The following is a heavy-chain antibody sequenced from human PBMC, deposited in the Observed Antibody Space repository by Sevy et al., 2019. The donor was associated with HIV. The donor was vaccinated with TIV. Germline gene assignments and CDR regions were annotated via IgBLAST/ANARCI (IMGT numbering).Heavy chain of an antibody. CDR1: GFSFSSYA. CDR2: ISGSGGST. D-gene: IGHD3-3*01. CDR3: ARRPDLGVVILTGVLDV. V-gene: IGHV3-23*01. Sequence: GGSLRLSCAASGFSFSSYAMSWVRQTPGKGLHWVSVISGSGGSTYYADSVKGRFTIFRDNSRNTVYLQMNSLRAEDTAVYYCARRPDLGVVILTGVLDVWGQGTTVTVSS. J-gene: IGHJ6*02.